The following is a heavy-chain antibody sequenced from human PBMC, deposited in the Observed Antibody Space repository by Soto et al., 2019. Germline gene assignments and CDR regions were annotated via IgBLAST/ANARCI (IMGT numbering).Heavy chain of an antibody. Sequence: AETLSLTCTFSGGSISGHYWIWIRQSPGRGLEWIGYIFYTGSTNYNPSLKSRVTLSVDTSKNQFSLRLSSVTAADTAVYYCARVGSSGWSPDYWGQGTLVTVSS. CDR3: ARVGSSGWSPDY. J-gene: IGHJ4*02. D-gene: IGHD6-19*01. CDR1: GGSISGHY. V-gene: IGHV4-59*11. CDR2: IFYTGST.